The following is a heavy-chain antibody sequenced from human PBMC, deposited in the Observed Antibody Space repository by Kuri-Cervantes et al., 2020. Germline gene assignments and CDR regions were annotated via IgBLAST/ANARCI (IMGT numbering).Heavy chain of an antibody. D-gene: IGHD1-26*01. CDR2: ISWNSGSI. V-gene: IGHV3-9*01. Sequence: SLKISCAASGFTFSNYAMHWVRQAPGKGLGWVSGISWNSGSIGYADSVKGRFTISRDNAKNTLYLQMNSLRAEDTAVYYCARAIVGAGVYYYYGMDVWGQGTTVTVSS. J-gene: IGHJ6*02. CDR1: GFTFSNYA. CDR3: ARAIVGAGVYYYYGMDV.